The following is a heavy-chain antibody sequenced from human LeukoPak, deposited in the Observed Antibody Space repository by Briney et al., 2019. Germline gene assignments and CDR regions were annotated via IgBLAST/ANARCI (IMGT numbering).Heavy chain of an antibody. CDR2: IRYDGSNK. CDR1: GFTFSSYG. V-gene: IGHV3-30*02. J-gene: IGHJ3*02. Sequence: GGSLRLSCAASGFTFSSYGMHWVRQAPGKGLEWVAFIRYDGSNKYYADSVKGRFTISRDNSKNTLYLQMNSLRAEDAAVYYCAKDYYYDSSGYYYDAFDIWGQGTMVTVSS. CDR3: AKDYYYDSSGYYYDAFDI. D-gene: IGHD3-22*01.